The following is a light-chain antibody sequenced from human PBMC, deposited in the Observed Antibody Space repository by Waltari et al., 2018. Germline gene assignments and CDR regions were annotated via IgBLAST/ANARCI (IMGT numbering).Light chain of an antibody. V-gene: IGLV3-21*02. Sequence: SYVLTQPPSVSVAPGQTARLSLDCNNISRKNVHLYQQKPGQAPVLVVYDDGDRPSGIPERFSGSNSGNTATLTISRVDAGDEADYYCQVWDSGSDHYVFGTVTKVTVL. CDR1: NISRKN. J-gene: IGLJ1*01. CDR3: QVWDSGSDHYV. CDR2: DDG.